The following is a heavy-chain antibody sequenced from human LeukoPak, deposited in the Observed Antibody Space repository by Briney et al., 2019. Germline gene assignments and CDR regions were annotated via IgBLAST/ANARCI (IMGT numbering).Heavy chain of an antibody. D-gene: IGHD2-2*02. Sequence: ASVKASCKASGYTFTSYDINWVRQATGQGLGWMGWMNPNSGNTGYAQKFQGRGTMTRNTSISTAYMELSSLRSEDSAVYYCARGLSYRYYIYVWGKGTTVTVSS. J-gene: IGHJ6*03. CDR1: GYTFTSYD. V-gene: IGHV1-8*01. CDR3: ARGLSYRYYIYV. CDR2: MNPNSGNT.